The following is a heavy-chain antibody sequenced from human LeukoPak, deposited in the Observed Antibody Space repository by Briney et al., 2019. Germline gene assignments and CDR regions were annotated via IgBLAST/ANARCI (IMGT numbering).Heavy chain of an antibody. Sequence: PGGSLRLSCMASGFRFSSYYMSWVRQAPGKGLEWVANIKKDGSAQYYVDSVRGRFTISRDNVENSVYLKMTSLTVADTAVYYCAREGGVFYGNFDNWGQGTLVTVSS. CDR3: AREGGVFYGNFDN. CDR2: IKKDGSAQ. J-gene: IGHJ4*01. V-gene: IGHV3-7*01. D-gene: IGHD4-17*01. CDR1: GFRFSSYY.